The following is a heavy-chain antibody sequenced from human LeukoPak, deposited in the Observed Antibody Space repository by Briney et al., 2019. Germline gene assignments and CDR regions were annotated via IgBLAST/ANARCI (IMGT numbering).Heavy chain of an antibody. J-gene: IGHJ2*01. Sequence: SEALSLTCTVSAGSINNYYWSWIRQPPGKGLEWIGYIYYSGSTNYNPSLKSRVTISVDTSKKQVSLNLSSLTAADTAVYYCARGVTMIVVVIHDWYFDLWGRGTLVTVSS. D-gene: IGHD3-22*01. CDR1: AGSINNYY. V-gene: IGHV4-59*08. CDR3: ARGVTMIVVVIHDWYFDL. CDR2: IYYSGST.